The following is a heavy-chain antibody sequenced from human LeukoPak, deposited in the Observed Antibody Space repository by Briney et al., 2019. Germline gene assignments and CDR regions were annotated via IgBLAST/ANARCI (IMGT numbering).Heavy chain of an antibody. CDR1: GGSISSGGYY. D-gene: IGHD2-2*02. J-gene: IGHJ3*02. CDR2: IYYSGST. V-gene: IGHV4-31*03. Sequence: SQTLSLTRTVSGGSISSGGYYWSWIRQHPGTGLEWIGYIYYSGSTYYNPSLKSRVTISVATSKNQFSLKLSSVTAADTAVYYCARVKVVVVPTAIIGYAFDIWGQGTMVTVSS. CDR3: ARVKVVVVPTAIIGYAFDI.